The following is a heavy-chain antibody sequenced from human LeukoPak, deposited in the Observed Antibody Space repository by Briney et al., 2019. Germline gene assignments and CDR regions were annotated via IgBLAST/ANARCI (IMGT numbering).Heavy chain of an antibody. D-gene: IGHD1-1*01. CDR1: GGSISSYY. CDR3: ARYIGVQCYMDV. J-gene: IGHJ6*03. CDR2: IYTSGST. Sequence: PSETLSLTCTVSGGSISSYYWSWIRQPAGKGLEWIGRIYTSGSTNYNPSLKSRVIMSVDTSKNQFSLNLNSVTAADTAVYYCARYIGVQCYMDVWGKGTTVTVSS. V-gene: IGHV4-4*07.